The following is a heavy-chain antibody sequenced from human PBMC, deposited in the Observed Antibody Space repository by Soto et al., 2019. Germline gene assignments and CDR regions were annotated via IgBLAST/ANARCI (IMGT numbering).Heavy chain of an antibody. D-gene: IGHD2-15*01. CDR2: INAGNGNT. CDR3: ARKPGSYYYYGMDV. CDR1: GYTFTSYA. V-gene: IGHV1-3*01. J-gene: IGHJ6*02. Sequence: ASLKLSCKSSGYTFTSYAIHWVRQAPGQRLEWMGWINAGNGNTKYSQKFQGRVTITRDTSASTAYMELSSLRSEDTAVYYCARKPGSYYYYGMDVWGQGTTVTVSS.